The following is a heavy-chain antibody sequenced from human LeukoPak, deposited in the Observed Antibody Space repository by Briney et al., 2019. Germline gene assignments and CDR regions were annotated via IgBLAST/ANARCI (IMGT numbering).Heavy chain of an antibody. CDR3: AKGAAAGKVDWFDP. D-gene: IGHD6-13*01. CDR1: GFTFSNFA. CDR2: ITGYGAT. V-gene: IGHV3-23*01. J-gene: IGHJ5*02. Sequence: GSRESPLSALGFTFSNFAMMWVRQAPGTGLQWVSTITGYGATFYADSVRGRFTIFRDTSMNTLFLQMNSLGAEDTAVYYCAKGAAAGKVDWFDPWGQGTLVTVSS.